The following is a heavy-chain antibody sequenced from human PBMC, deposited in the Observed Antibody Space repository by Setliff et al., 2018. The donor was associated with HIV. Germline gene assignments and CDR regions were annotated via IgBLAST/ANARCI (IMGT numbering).Heavy chain of an antibody. J-gene: IGHJ4*02. V-gene: IGHV3-48*04. Sequence: GGSLRLSCTASGFTFNIYSMNWVRQAPGKGLEWVSYISSSGGTIYYADSVKGRFTISRDNAKNSLYLQMNSLRAEDTAVYYCARDSSSWYEFYFDCWGQGTLVTVSS. D-gene: IGHD6-13*01. CDR2: ISSSGGTI. CDR3: ARDSSSWYEFYFDC. CDR1: GFTFNIYS.